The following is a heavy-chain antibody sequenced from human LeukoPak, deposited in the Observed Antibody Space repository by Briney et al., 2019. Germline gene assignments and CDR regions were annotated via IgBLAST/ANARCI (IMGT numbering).Heavy chain of an antibody. CDR3: ARAPYGRKGHCSSTSCFRFYYYYGMDV. Sequence: GSSVKVSCKASGGTFSSYAISWVRQAPGQGLEWMGGIIPIFGTANYAQKFQGRVTITADESTSTAYRELSSLRSEDTAVYYCARAPYGRKGHCSSTSCFRFYYYYGMDVWGKGTTVTVSS. CDR1: GGTFSSYA. J-gene: IGHJ6*04. CDR2: IIPIFGTA. V-gene: IGHV1-69*01. D-gene: IGHD2-2*01.